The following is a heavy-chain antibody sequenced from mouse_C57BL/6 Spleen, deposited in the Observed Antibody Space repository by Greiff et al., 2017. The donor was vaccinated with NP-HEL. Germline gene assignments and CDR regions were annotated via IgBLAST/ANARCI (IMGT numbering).Heavy chain of an antibody. J-gene: IGHJ4*01. V-gene: IGHV1-64*01. CDR3: ARKGDYYSNPLAMDY. CDR2: IHPNSGST. D-gene: IGHD2-5*01. Sequence: QVQLQQPGAELVKPGASVKLSCKASGYTFTSYWMHWVKQRPGQGLEWIGMIHPNSGSTNYNEKFKSKATLTVDKSSSTAYMQLSSLTSEDSAVYYCARKGDYYSNPLAMDYWGQGTSVTVSS. CDR1: GYTFTSYW.